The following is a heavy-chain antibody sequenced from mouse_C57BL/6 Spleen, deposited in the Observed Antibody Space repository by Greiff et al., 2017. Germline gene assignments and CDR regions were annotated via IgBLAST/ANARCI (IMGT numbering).Heavy chain of an antibody. D-gene: IGHD1-1*01. V-gene: IGHV5-6*02. CDR1: GFTFSSYG. CDR3: ARHKGSSPFDY. CDR2: ISSGGSYT. Sequence: EVKLVESGGDLVKPGGSLKLSCAASGFTFSSYGMSWVRQTPDKRLEWVATISSGGSYTYYPDSVKGRFTISRDNAKNTLYLQMSSLKSEDTAMYYFARHKGSSPFDYWGQGTTLTVSS. J-gene: IGHJ2*01.